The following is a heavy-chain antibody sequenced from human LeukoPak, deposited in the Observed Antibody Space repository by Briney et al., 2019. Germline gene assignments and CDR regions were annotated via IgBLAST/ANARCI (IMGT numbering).Heavy chain of an antibody. J-gene: IGHJ4*02. CDR1: GGSLSSSSYH. CDR3: ARAPSITGTTFFDY. CDR2: IYYSGST. D-gene: IGHD1-7*01. V-gene: IGHV4-39*01. Sequence: SETLSLTCTVSGGSLSSSSYHWGWIRQPPGKGLEWIGSIYYSGSTSYNPSLKSRVTISVDTSKNQFSLKLSSVTAADTAVYYCARAPSITGTTFFDYWGQGTLVTVSS.